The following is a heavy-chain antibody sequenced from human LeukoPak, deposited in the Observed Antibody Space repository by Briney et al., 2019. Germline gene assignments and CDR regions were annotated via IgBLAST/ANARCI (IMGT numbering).Heavy chain of an antibody. Sequence: PSETLSLTCTVSGDSISSYYWSWIRQPPGKGLEWIGYIYYSGSTNYNPSLKSRVTISVDTSKTQSSLKLSSVTAADTAVYYCARGRVSSSTWYSTYYYFFYMDFWGKGTTVTVSS. V-gene: IGHV4-59*01. CDR2: IYYSGST. CDR1: GDSISSYY. J-gene: IGHJ6*03. D-gene: IGHD4-11*01. CDR3: ARGRVSSSTWYSTYYYFFYMDF.